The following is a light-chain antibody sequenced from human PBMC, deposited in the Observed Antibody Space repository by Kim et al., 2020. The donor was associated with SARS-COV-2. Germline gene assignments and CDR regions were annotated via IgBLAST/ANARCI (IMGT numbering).Light chain of an antibody. J-gene: IGLJ2*01. CDR1: SSDIGNYDR. Sequence: QSALTQPPSVSASRGQSVTISCTGTSSDIGNYDRVSWYQQFPGTAPRLVIFEVDNRPSGVPDRFSGSKSGNTASLTISGLQTEDEADYYCSSYTAYKTVIFGGGTKVTVL. CDR2: EVD. V-gene: IGLV2-18*02. CDR3: SSYTAYKTVI.